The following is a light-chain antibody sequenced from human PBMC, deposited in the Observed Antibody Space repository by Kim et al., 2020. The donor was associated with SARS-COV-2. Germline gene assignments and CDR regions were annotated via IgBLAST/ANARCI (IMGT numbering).Light chain of an antibody. CDR3: SSYTYSTTWV. V-gene: IGLV2-14*01. CDR1: SSDISAYNR. CDR2: DVT. Sequence: QSVLTQPASVSGSPGQSITISCTGTSSDISAYNRVSWYQQAPGTAPKLLIYDVTKRPSGVSNRFSGSKSGNTASLTISGLQAEDEAHYYCSSYTYSTTWVFGGGTQLTVL. J-gene: IGLJ3*02.